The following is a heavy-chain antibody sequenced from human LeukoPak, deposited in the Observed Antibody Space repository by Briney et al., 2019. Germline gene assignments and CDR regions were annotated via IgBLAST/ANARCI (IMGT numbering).Heavy chain of an antibody. Sequence: ASVKVSCKASGYIFIFYALIWVRQAPGQGLELMGWINTNTGNPTYAQGFTGRFVFSLDTPISTAYLQISSLKAEDTAVYYCARDYTIAVGTTTYLQHWGQGTLVTVSS. CDR1: GYIFIFYA. CDR2: INTNTGNP. V-gene: IGHV7-4-1*02. D-gene: IGHD1-14*01. CDR3: ARDYTIAVGTTTYLQH. J-gene: IGHJ1*01.